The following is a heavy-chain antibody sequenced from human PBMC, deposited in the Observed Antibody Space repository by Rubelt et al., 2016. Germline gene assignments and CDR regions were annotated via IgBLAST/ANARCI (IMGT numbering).Heavy chain of an antibody. D-gene: IGHD3-22*01. CDR2: ISGSGGGT. Sequence: AMSWVRQAPGKGLEWVSVISGSGGGTYYADSVKGRFTISRDNSKNSLYLQMNSLRDEDTAVYYCAGYYYDSSGYYNYWGQGTLVTVSS. CDR3: AGYYYDSSGYYNY. V-gene: IGHV3-23*01. CDR1: A. J-gene: IGHJ4*02.